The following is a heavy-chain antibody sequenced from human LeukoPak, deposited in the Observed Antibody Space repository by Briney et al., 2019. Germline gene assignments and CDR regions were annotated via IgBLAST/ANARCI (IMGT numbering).Heavy chain of an antibody. Sequence: GGSLRLSCAASGFSFSSYAMHWVRQAPGKGLEWVAVISYDGSNKYYADSVKGRFTISRDNSKNTLYLQMNSLRAEDTAVYYCARSEAVAWSFDLWGRGTLVTVSS. CDR1: GFSFSSYA. CDR3: ARSEAVAWSFDL. CDR2: ISYDGSNK. J-gene: IGHJ2*01. V-gene: IGHV3-30-3*01. D-gene: IGHD6-19*01.